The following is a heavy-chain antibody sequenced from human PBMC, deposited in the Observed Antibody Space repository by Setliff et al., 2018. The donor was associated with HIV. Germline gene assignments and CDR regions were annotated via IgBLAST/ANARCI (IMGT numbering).Heavy chain of an antibody. Sequence: SETLSLTCTVSGGSASNSRYYWGWIRQSPGKGLEWIGTISFRGSTSYNPSLKGRVTISLAPSKSQFSLNLNSVSAADAAVYYCTGPAMAAAGPLEYYYYYGMDVGGQGTTVTVSS. CDR2: ISFRGST. CDR3: TGPAMAAAGPLEYYYYYGMDV. J-gene: IGHJ6*02. D-gene: IGHD6-13*01. CDR1: GGSASNSRYY. V-gene: IGHV4-39*01.